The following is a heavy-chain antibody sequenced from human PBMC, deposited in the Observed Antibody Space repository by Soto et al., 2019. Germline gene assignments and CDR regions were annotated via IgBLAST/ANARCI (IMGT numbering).Heavy chain of an antibody. CDR1: GGSFSGYY. CDR3: ARDQLLWFGELLYRARALDY. CDR2: INHSGST. J-gene: IGHJ4*02. D-gene: IGHD3-10*01. V-gene: IGHV4-34*01. Sequence: SETLSLTCAVYGGSFSGYYWSWIRQPPGKGLEWIGEINHSGSTNYNPSLKSRVTISVDTSKNQFSLKLSSVTAADTAVYYCARDQLLWFGELLYRARALDYWGQGTLVTVSS.